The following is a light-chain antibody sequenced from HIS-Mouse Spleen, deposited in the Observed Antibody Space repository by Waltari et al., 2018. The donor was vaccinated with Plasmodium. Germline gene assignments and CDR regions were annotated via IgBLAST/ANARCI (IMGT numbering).Light chain of an antibody. CDR3: QTWGTGIVV. Sequence: QLVLTQSPSASASLCASVTLTCTPSSGHSSYAIAWHQQQPEKGPRYLMKLNSDGSHSKGDGIPDRFSGSSSGAERYLTISSLQSEDEADYYCQTWGTGIVVFGGGTKLTVL. CDR2: LNSDGSH. J-gene: IGLJ2*01. V-gene: IGLV4-69*01. CDR1: SGHSSYA.